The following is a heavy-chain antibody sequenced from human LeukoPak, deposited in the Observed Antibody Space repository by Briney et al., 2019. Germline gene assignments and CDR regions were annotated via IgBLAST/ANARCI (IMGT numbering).Heavy chain of an antibody. CDR3: ARDHRNYMFDY. CDR1: GFTFSSHW. V-gene: IGHV3-74*01. CDR2: ISSDGSIT. Sequence: SGGSLRLSCAASGFTFSSHWMHWVRQVPGKGLLWVSLISSDGSITTYADSVKGRFTISRDNAKNMVFLQMNSLRAEVTAVYFCARDHRNYMFDYWGPGILVTVSS. D-gene: IGHD5-24*01. J-gene: IGHJ4*02.